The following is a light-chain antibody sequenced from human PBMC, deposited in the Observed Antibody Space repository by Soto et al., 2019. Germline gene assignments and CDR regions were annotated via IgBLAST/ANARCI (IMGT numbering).Light chain of an antibody. V-gene: IGKV1-8*01. CDR3: QQYYSYPHT. CDR1: QGISSY. CDR2: AAS. J-gene: IGKJ1*01. Sequence: AIRMTQSPSSFSASTGDRVTITCRASQGISSYLAWYQQKPGKAPKLLIYAASTLQSGVPSRFSGSGSVTDFTLTISCLQSEDFATYYCQQYYSYPHTFGQGTKVELK.